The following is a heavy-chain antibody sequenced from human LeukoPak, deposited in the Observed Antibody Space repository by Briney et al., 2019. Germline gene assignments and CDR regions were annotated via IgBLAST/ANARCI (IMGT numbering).Heavy chain of an antibody. D-gene: IGHD3-16*01. CDR3: ARVVFAYYYYMDV. V-gene: IGHV4-39*07. CDR2: IYYSGST. CDR1: GGSIDSSSYY. J-gene: IGHJ6*03. Sequence: SETLSLTCTVSGGSIDSSSYYLGWIRQPPGKRLEWIGSIYYSGSTHYNPSLKSRVTISIDTSKNHFSLKLSSVTAADTAVYYCARVVFAYYYYMDVWGKGTTVTVSS.